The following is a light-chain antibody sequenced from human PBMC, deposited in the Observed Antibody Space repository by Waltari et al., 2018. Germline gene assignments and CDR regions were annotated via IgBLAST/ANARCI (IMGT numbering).Light chain of an antibody. V-gene: IGKV3-11*01. J-gene: IGKJ3*01. CDR1: QSFNNY. Sequence: EIVLTQSPATLSLPPGESAVRSARASQSFNNYLAWYQQKPGQAPRLLIYDASTRATGIAARFSGSGSGTDFTLTISSLEPEDSAVYYCQERSDWRGLTFGPGTKVDIK. CDR3: QERSDWRGLT. CDR2: DAS.